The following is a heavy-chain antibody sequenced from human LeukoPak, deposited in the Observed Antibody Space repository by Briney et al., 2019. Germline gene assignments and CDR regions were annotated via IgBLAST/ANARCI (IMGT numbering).Heavy chain of an antibody. J-gene: IGHJ3*02. V-gene: IGHV1-69*13. D-gene: IGHD2-15*01. CDR1: GGSFSRYS. CDR2: ITPIFGTP. CDR3: ARVDSSLTDAFDI. Sequence: SVKVSCKASGGSFSRYSISLVRQAPGQGLEWMGGITPIFGTPNYAQKFQGRVKITADASTTTAYMELSSLRSEDTAVYYCARVDSSLTDAFDIWGQGTMVTVPS.